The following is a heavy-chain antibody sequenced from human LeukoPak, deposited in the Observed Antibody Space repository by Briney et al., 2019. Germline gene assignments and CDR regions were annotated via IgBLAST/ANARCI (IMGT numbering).Heavy chain of an antibody. Sequence: EASVKVSCKASGYTFTGYYLHWVRQAPGQGLEWMGWINPNSGVTNYAETFQGRVTLTTHTSISTAYLELSRLTSDDTAVYYCARAAVTTGSTETLDPWGQGTLVTVSS. CDR3: ARAAVTTGSTETLDP. CDR2: INPNSGVT. J-gene: IGHJ5*02. CDR1: GYTFTGYY. V-gene: IGHV1-2*02. D-gene: IGHD1-1*01.